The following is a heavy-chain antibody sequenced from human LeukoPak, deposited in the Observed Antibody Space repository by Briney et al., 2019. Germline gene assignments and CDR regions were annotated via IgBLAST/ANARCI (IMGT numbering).Heavy chain of an antibody. CDR2: IFYIGGT. CDR1: GGSISTNNW. J-gene: IGHJ4*02. CDR3: ARRRSGYGDDY. Sequence: SETLSLTCAVSGGSISTNNWWHWVRQSPGKGLEWMGEIFYIGGTNYNPSLKSRVTMSVDTSKNQFSLNVKSVTAADTAMYYCARRRSGYGDDYWGQGTLVTVSS. V-gene: IGHV4-4*02. D-gene: IGHD5-12*01.